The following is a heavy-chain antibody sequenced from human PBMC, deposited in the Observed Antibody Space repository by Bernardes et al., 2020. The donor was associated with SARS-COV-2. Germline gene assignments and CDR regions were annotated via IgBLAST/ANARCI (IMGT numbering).Heavy chain of an antibody. D-gene: IGHD3-3*01. CDR3: AKEGAYDFWSGYRYYYYYGMDV. Sequence: GGSLRLSCAASGFTFSSYAMSWVRQAPGKGLEWVSAISGSGGSTYYADSVKGRFTISRDNSKNTLYLQMNSLRAEDTAVYYCAKEGAYDFWSGYRYYYYYGMDVWGQGTTVTVSS. V-gene: IGHV3-23*01. J-gene: IGHJ6*02. CDR1: GFTFSSYA. CDR2: ISGSGGST.